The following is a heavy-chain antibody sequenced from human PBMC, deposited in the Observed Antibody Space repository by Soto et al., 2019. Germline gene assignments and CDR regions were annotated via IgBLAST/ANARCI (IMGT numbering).Heavy chain of an antibody. V-gene: IGHV3-21*01. CDR3: ARDAPGSPYTL. Sequence: EVQVVESGGGLVKPGGSLRLSCAASEFIFPNYNMNWVRQAPGKGLEWVSSISSGSRHIYYADSVKGRFTISRDNAKNSLYLEMSSLRAEDTAVYYCARDAPGSPYTLWGQGTMVTVSS. CDR2: ISSGSRHI. J-gene: IGHJ3*01. D-gene: IGHD2-2*02. CDR1: EFIFPNYN.